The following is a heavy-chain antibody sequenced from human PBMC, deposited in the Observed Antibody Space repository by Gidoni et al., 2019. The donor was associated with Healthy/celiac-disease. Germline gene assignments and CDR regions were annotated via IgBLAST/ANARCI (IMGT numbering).Heavy chain of an antibody. D-gene: IGHD2-8*01. CDR3: AGQWSDIVLMVTPYYFDY. Sequence: QLQLQESGLGLVKPSETLSLTRTVSGGSISSSSYYWGWIRQPPGKGLEWIGSIYYSGGTYYNPSLKSRVTISVDTSKTQFSLKLSSVTATDTAVYYCAGQWSDIVLMVTPYYFDYWGQGTLVTVSS. CDR1: GGSISSSSYY. V-gene: IGHV4-39*01. J-gene: IGHJ4*02. CDR2: IYYSGGT.